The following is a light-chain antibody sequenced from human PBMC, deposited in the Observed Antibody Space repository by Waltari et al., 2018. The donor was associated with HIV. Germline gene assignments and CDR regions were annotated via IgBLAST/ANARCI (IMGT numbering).Light chain of an antibody. CDR3: ASNRLDYTLI. Sequence: QSALTQPASVSGFLGQSINISCTGISTDSRFYQYVSWYQQYPGKIPRLIIFDINNRPSGVSEHVSGSRSGNSASLTFSGLQSGDEAHYYCASNRLDYTLIFGGGTKLTVL. J-gene: IGLJ2*01. V-gene: IGLV2-14*03. CDR2: DIN. CDR1: STDSRFYQY.